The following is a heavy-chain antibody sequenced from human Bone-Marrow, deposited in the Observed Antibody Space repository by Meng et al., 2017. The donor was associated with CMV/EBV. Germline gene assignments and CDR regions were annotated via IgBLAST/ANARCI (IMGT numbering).Heavy chain of an antibody. D-gene: IGHD2-2*01. CDR3: ARGRDIVVVPAAVGLGFDP. Sequence: FTSYDINWVRQATGQGLEWMGWMNPNSGNTGYAQKFQGRVTITRNTSISTAYMELSSLRSKDTAVYYCARGRDIVVVPAAVGLGFDPWGQGTLVTVSS. CDR1: FTSYD. J-gene: IGHJ5*02. CDR2: MNPNSGNT. V-gene: IGHV1-8*03.